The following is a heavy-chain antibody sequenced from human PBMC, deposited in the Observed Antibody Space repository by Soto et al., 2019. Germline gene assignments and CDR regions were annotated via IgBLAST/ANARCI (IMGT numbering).Heavy chain of an antibody. D-gene: IGHD5-18*01. CDR2: ISYDGSNK. CDR1: GFTFSSYA. V-gene: IGHV3-30-3*01. J-gene: IGHJ6*03. Sequence: HPGGSLRLSCAASGFTFSSYAMHWVRQAPGKGLEWVAVISYDGSNKYYADSVKGRFTISRDNSKNTLYLQMNSLRAEDTAVYYCARGGYGSRWPQVHMDVWGKGTPVTVSS. CDR3: ARGGYGSRWPQVHMDV.